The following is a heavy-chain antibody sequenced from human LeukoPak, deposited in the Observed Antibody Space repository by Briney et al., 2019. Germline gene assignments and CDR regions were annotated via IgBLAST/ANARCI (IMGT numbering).Heavy chain of an antibody. CDR3: ARQRVNWFDP. V-gene: IGHV4-59*08. J-gene: IGHJ5*02. CDR1: GGSISSYY. CDR2: IYYSGST. Sequence: SETLSLTCTVSGGSISSYYWSWIRQPPGKGLEWIGYIYYSGSTNYNPSLKSRVTISVDTSKDQFSLKLSSVTAADTAVYYCARQRVNWFDPWGQGTLVTVSS.